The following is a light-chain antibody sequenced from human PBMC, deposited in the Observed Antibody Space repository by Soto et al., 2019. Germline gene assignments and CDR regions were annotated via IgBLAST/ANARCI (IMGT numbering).Light chain of an antibody. CDR1: SSDIGGYNY. J-gene: IGLJ2*01. Sequence: QAVVTQPRSVSGSPGQSVTISCTGTSSDIGGYNYVSWYQQHPGKAPKLMIYDVSKRPSGVPDRFSGSKSGNTASLTISGLQAEDEADFYCCSYTGNYTLVFGGGTKLTVL. V-gene: IGLV2-11*01. CDR3: CSYTGNYTLV. CDR2: DVS.